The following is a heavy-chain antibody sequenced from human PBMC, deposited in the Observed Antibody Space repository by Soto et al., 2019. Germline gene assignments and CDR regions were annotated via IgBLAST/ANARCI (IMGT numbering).Heavy chain of an antibody. J-gene: IGHJ6*02. Sequence: ASVQVSRKASGYTFTSYAMHWVHQAPGQRLEWMGWINARNGNTKYSQKFQGRVTITRDTPASTAYMQLSSRRSEDTSLYYCAMLYYYYGMDVWGQGTTVTVSS. V-gene: IGHV1-3*01. CDR1: GYTFTSYA. D-gene: IGHD2-8*01. CDR3: AMLYYYYGMDV. CDR2: INARNGNT.